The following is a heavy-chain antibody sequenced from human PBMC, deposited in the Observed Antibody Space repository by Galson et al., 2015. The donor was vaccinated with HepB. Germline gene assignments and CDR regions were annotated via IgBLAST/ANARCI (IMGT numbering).Heavy chain of an antibody. CDR1: GFTFSDYY. Sequence: SLRLSCAASGFTFSDYYMSWIRQAPGKGLEWVSYISSSSSYIYYADSVKGRFTISRDNAKNSLYLQMNSLRAEDTAAYYCARDRYLAGYFDYWGQGTLVTVSS. CDR2: ISSSSSYI. D-gene: IGHD6-13*01. J-gene: IGHJ4*02. CDR3: ARDRYLAGYFDY. V-gene: IGHV3-11*06.